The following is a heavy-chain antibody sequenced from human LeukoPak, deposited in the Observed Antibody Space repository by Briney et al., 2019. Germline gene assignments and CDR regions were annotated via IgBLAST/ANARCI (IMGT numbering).Heavy chain of an antibody. CDR3: VRAPGGFYCSNTSCPPRYFDL. Sequence: ASVKVSCKASGYTFTNYDINWVRQATGQGLEWLGWMSASSGNTGYAQKFQGRVSMTRATSITTAYLELSSLTFEDTAVYYCVRAPGGFYCSNTSCPPRYFDLWGRGTLVTVSS. CDR1: GYTFTNYD. CDR2: MSASSGNT. V-gene: IGHV1-8*01. D-gene: IGHD2-2*01. J-gene: IGHJ2*01.